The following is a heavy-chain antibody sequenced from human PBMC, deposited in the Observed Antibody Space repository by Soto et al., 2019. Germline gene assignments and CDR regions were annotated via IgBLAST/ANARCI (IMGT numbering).Heavy chain of an antibody. D-gene: IGHD2-21*02. CDR2: IYYSGST. CDR3: ARDHTAYCGGDCYPHYYGMDV. J-gene: IGHJ6*02. V-gene: IGHV4-30-4*01. CDR1: GGSISSGDYY. Sequence: QVQLQESGPGLVKPSQTLSLTCTVSGGSISSGDYYWSWIRQPPGKGLEWIGYIYYSGSTHYNPSLKSRVTISVDTSKNQFSLKLSSVTAADTAVYYCARDHTAYCGGDCYPHYYGMDVWGQGTTVTVSS.